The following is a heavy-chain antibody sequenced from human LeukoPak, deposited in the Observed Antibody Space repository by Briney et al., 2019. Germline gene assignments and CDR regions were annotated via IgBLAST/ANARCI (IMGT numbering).Heavy chain of an antibody. CDR3: ATGSSSWNYFDY. Sequence: SETLSRTCTVSGGSISSSSYYWGWIRQPPGKGLEWIGSIYYSGSTYYNPSLKSRVTISVDTSKNQFSLKLSSVTAADTAVYYCATGSSSWNYFDYWGQGTLVTVSS. CDR2: IYYSGST. J-gene: IGHJ4*02. CDR1: GGSISSSSYY. D-gene: IGHD6-13*01. V-gene: IGHV4-39*01.